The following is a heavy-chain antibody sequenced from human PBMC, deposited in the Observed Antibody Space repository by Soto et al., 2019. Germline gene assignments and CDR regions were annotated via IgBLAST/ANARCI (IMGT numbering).Heavy chain of an antibody. CDR2: ISSSSSYI. J-gene: IGHJ6*02. CDR3: ASDHVTVTTSSGMDV. D-gene: IGHD4-4*01. V-gene: IGHV3-21*01. Sequence: EVQLVESGGGLVKPGGSLRLSCAASGFTFSSYSMNWVRQAPGKGLEWVSSISSSSSYIYYADSVKGRFTISRDNAKNSLSLQMNSLRAEDTAVYYCASDHVTVTTSSGMDVWGQGNTFNVSS. CDR1: GFTFSSYS.